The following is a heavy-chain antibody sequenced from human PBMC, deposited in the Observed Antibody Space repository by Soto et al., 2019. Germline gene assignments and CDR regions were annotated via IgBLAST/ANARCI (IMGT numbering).Heavy chain of an antibody. CDR2: VLHSGST. CDR1: GGSFSGYY. V-gene: IGHV4-34*02. Sequence: QVQLQQWGAGLLKPSETLSLTCAVYGGSFSGYYWSWIRQPPGTGLELIGEVLHSGSTNYNPSPKSRVTIPVDTSKNQVSLKLTSVTAADTAVYYCARRVSNDVLTAWYFDSWGQGNLVNVSS. CDR3: ARRVSNDVLTAWYFDS. D-gene: IGHD3-9*01. J-gene: IGHJ4*02.